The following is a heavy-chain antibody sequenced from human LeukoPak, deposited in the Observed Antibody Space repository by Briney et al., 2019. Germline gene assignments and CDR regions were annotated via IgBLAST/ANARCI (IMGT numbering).Heavy chain of an antibody. D-gene: IGHD3-10*01. CDR1: GFSVSDNY. CDR2: IYGGDFT. Sequence: GGSLRLSCAASGFSVSDNYMNWVRQAPGKGLEWVSVIYGGDFTQYAGSVRGRFTISRDNSKNTVYLQMNSLRAEDTAVYYCASSVRSGAFDIWGQGTMVTVSS. J-gene: IGHJ3*02. V-gene: IGHV3-53*01. CDR3: ASSVRSGAFDI.